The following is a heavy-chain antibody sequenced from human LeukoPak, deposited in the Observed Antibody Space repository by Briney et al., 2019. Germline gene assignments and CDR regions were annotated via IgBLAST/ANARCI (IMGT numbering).Heavy chain of an antibody. Sequence: DPGGSLRLSCAASGFTFSSYGMHWVRQAPGKGLEWVAVIWYDGSNKYYADSVKGRFTISRDNSKDTLYLQMNSLRAEDTAVYYCARDSGGGGDDYWGQGTLVTVSS. V-gene: IGHV3-33*01. CDR1: GFTFSSYG. D-gene: IGHD2-21*02. J-gene: IGHJ4*02. CDR3: ARDSGGGGDDY. CDR2: IWYDGSNK.